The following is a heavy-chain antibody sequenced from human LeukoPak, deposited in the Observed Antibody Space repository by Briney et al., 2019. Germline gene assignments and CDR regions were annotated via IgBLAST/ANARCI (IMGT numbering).Heavy chain of an antibody. J-gene: IGHJ4*02. CDR2: IYTGGST. Sequence: PSETLSLTCTVSGGSISTYYWSWIRQPAGKGLEWIGRIYTGGSTSYNPSLKSRVTMSIETPKNQFSLRLSSVTAADTAVYYCARAGQGYCSSASCFLSLDYWGQGTLVTVSS. CDR1: GGSISTYY. CDR3: ARAGQGYCSSASCFLSLDY. D-gene: IGHD2-2*01. V-gene: IGHV4-4*07.